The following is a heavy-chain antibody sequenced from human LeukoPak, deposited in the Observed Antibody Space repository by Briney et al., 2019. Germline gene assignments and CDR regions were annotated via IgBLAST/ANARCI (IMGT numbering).Heavy chain of an antibody. D-gene: IGHD3-22*01. CDR1: GGTFSSYA. V-gene: IGHV1-69*04. Sequence: ASVKVSCKASGGTFSSYAISWVRQAPGQGLEWMGRIIPILGIANYAQKFQGRVTITADKSTSTAYMELSSLRSGDTAVYYCARGKIVYYYYGMDVWGQGTTVTVSS. J-gene: IGHJ6*02. CDR3: ARGKIVYYYYGMDV. CDR2: IIPILGIA.